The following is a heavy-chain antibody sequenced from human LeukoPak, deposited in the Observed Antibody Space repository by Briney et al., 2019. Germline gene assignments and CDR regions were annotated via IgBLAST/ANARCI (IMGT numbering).Heavy chain of an antibody. Sequence: GGSLRLSCAASGFTFSSYSMNWVRQAPGKRLEWVSYISSSSSTIYYADSVKGRFTISRDNAKNSLYLQMNSLRAEDTAVYYCATAGRASCHSYWGQGTLVTVSS. CDR2: ISSSSSTI. CDR3: ATAGRASCHSY. D-gene: IGHD2-15*01. V-gene: IGHV3-48*04. CDR1: GFTFSSYS. J-gene: IGHJ4*02.